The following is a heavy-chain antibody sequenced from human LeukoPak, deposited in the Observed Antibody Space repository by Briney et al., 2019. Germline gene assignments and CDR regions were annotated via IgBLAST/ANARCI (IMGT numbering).Heavy chain of an antibody. CDR1: GYTFTSYA. CDR3: ARATVTTPYYFDY. J-gene: IGHJ4*02. CDR2: INAGNGNT. D-gene: IGHD4-17*01. V-gene: IGHV1-3*01. Sequence: ASVKVSCKASGYTFTSYAMHWVRQAPGQRLEWMGWINAGNGNTKYPQKFQGRVTITRDTSASTAYMELSSLRSEDTAVYYCARATVTTPYYFDYWGQGTLVTVSS.